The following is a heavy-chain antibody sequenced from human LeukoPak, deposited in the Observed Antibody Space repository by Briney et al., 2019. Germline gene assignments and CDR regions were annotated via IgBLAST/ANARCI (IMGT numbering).Heavy chain of an antibody. CDR1: GFTFSSYA. D-gene: IGHD5-18*01. CDR3: ARDLIVDTKPYYYYGMDV. CDR2: ISGSGGST. J-gene: IGHJ6*02. Sequence: GGSLRLSCAASGFTFSSYAMSWVRQAPGKGLEWVSAISGSGGSTYYADSVKGRFTISRDNAKNSLYLQMNSLRAEDTAVYYCARDLIVDTKPYYYYGMDVWGQGTTVTVSS. V-gene: IGHV3-23*01.